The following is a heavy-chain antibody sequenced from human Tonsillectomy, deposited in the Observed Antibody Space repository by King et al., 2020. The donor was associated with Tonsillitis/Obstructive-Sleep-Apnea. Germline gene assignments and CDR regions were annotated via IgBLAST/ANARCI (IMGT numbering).Heavy chain of an antibody. CDR3: ARERVYYYDLDY. Sequence: DVQLVESGGGLVQPGGSLRLSCAASGLTFSSYWMHWVRQAPGKGLVWVSRINSDGGSTTYADSVKGRFTISRDNAKNTLYLQMNSLRAEDTAVYYCARERVYYYDLDYWGQGTLVTVSS. D-gene: IGHD3-22*01. J-gene: IGHJ4*02. V-gene: IGHV3-74*01. CDR1: GLTFSSYW. CDR2: INSDGGST.